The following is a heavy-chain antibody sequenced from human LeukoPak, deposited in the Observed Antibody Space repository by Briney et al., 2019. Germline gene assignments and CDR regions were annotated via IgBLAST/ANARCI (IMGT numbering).Heavy chain of an antibody. V-gene: IGHV1-69*05. Sequence: ASVKVSCKASGGTFSSYAISWVRQAPGQGLEWMGGIIPIFGTANYAQKFQGRVTITTDESTSTAYMELSSLRSEDTAVYYCARLKPGVVPAATGRFDPWGQGTLVTVSS. J-gene: IGHJ5*02. D-gene: IGHD2-2*01. CDR1: GGTFSSYA. CDR3: ARLKPGVVPAATGRFDP. CDR2: IIPIFGTA.